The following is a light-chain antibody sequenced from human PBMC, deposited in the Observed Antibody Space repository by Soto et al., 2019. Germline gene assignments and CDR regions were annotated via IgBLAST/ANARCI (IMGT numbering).Light chain of an antibody. CDR2: AAN. CDR1: SSDVGAYDF. V-gene: IGLV2-11*01. J-gene: IGLJ2*01. CDR3: CSYAGNYALGI. Sequence: QSVLTQPRSVSGSPGQSVTISCTGTSSDVGAYDFVSWYQHHPGKAPKLMIYAANKRPSGVPDRFSGSKSGNTASLTISGLQPEDESDYYCCSYAGNYALGIFGGGTKVTVL.